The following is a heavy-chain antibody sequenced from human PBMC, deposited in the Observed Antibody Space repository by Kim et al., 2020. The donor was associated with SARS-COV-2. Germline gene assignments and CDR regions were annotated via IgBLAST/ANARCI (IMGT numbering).Heavy chain of an antibody. Sequence: GGSLRLSCAASGFTFSSYWMSWVRQAPGKGLEWVANIKQDGSEKYYVDSVKGRFTISRDNAKNSLYLQMNSLRAEDTAVYYCAGDGMTTVVIHLDYWGQGTLVTVSS. J-gene: IGHJ4*02. CDR3: AGDGMTTVVIHLDY. CDR1: GFTFSSYW. D-gene: IGHD4-17*01. CDR2: IKQDGSEK. V-gene: IGHV3-7*01.